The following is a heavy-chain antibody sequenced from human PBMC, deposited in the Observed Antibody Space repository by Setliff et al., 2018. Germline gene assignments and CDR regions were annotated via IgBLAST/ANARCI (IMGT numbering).Heavy chain of an antibody. Sequence: SETLSLTCAVSGYSIGRDYYWGWIRQPPGKGLEWIGSIYHSGRTYDNPSLKSRVTVSIDTSKNQFSLKINSVTAADTAVYYCAATPYYFGSGSDYWGQGTLVTVSS. D-gene: IGHD3-10*01. J-gene: IGHJ4*02. CDR2: IYHSGRT. V-gene: IGHV4-38-2*01. CDR1: GYSIGRDYY. CDR3: AATPYYFGSGSDY.